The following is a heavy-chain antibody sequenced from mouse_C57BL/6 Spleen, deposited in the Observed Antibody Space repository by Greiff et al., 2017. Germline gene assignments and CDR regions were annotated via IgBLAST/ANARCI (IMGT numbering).Heavy chain of an antibody. CDR3: AVYSLAY. J-gene: IGHJ4*01. D-gene: IGHD2-1*01. V-gene: IGHV1-54*01. CDR1: GYAFTNYL. Sequence: VQLQQSGAELVRPGTSVKVSCKASGYAFTNYLIEWVKQRPGQGLEWIGVINPGSGGTNYNEKFKGKATLTADKSSSTAYMQLSSLTSEDSAVYFCAVYSLAYWGQGTSVTVSS. CDR2: INPGSGGT.